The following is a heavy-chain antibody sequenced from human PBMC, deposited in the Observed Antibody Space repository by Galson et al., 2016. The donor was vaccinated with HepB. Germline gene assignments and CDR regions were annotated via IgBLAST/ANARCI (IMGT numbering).Heavy chain of an antibody. J-gene: IGHJ4*02. CDR3: ARDLVALSVHHY. CDR2: INPNNGGT. Sequence: SVKVSCKASGYTFSAYYMHWVRQAPGQGLEWMGWINPNNGGTKYAQNFQGRVTMTRDTSISTAYMELSRLRSDDTAVYYCARDLVALSVHHYWGQGTLVTVSS. D-gene: IGHD5/OR15-5a*01. V-gene: IGHV1-2*02. CDR1: GYTFSAYY.